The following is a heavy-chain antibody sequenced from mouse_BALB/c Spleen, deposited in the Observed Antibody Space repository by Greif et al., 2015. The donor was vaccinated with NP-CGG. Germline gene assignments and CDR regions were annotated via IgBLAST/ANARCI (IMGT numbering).Heavy chain of an antibody. J-gene: IGHJ2*01. CDR1: GFSFTSYG. CDR2: TWSGGST. V-gene: IGHV2-2*02. D-gene: IGHD1-2*01. Sequence: VQLQQSGPGLVQPSQSLSITCTVSGFSFTSYGVHWVRQSPGKGLEWLGVTWSGGSTDYNAAFISRLSISKDNSKSQVFFKMNSLQANDTAIYYCARGATAMYYFDYWGQGTTLTVSS. CDR3: ARGATAMYYFDY.